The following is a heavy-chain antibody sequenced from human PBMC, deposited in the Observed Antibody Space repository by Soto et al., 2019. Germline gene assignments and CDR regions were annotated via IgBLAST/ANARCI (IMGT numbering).Heavy chain of an antibody. CDR2: ITSSSTYI. CDR3: ARDLLEGYGHARQPDY. D-gene: IGHD5-18*01. CDR1: GFTFSAYS. J-gene: IGHJ4*02. Sequence: VGSLRLSCVASGFTFSAYSMSWVRQAPGQGLEWVSSITSSSTYIYYTRSVEGRFTISRDDAKNSLHLQMNSLRAEDTAVYYCARDLLEGYGHARQPDYWGQGTLVTVSS. V-gene: IGHV3-21*06.